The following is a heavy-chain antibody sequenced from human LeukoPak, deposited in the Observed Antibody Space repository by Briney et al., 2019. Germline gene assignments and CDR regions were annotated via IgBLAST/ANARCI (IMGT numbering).Heavy chain of an antibody. D-gene: IGHD1-26*01. CDR2: INSDGSNT. CDR3: ARGWGATTGYVPYDY. Sequence: GGSLRLSCAASGFTFSSHWMHWVRQAPGKGLAWVSRINSDGSNTTYADSVKGRFTISRDNAKNTLYLQMNSLRAEDTAVYYCARGWGATTGYVPYDYWGQGTLGNVSS. V-gene: IGHV3-74*01. J-gene: IGHJ4*02. CDR1: GFTFSSHW.